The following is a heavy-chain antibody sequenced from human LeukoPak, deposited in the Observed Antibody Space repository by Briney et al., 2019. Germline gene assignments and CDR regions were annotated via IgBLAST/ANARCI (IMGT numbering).Heavy chain of an antibody. D-gene: IGHD2-15*01. CDR3: AKVRVPDGSPYAFDI. J-gene: IGHJ3*02. Sequence: PGGSLRLSCAASGFTFSSYAMSWVRQAPGKGLEWVSAISGSGGSTYYADSVKGRFAISRDNSKNTLYLQMNSLRAEDTAVYYCAKVRVPDGSPYAFDIWGQGTMVTVSS. V-gene: IGHV3-23*01. CDR1: GFTFSSYA. CDR2: ISGSGGST.